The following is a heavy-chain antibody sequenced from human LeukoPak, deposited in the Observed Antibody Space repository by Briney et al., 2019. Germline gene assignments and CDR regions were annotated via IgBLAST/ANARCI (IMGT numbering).Heavy chain of an antibody. CDR1: GGSISSYY. D-gene: IGHD2-15*01. J-gene: IGHJ5*02. Sequence: SETLSLTCTVSGGSISSYYWSWIRQPPGKGLEWIGYIYYSGSTNYNPSLKSRVTISVDTSKNQFSLKLSSVTAADTAVYYCARDREDCSGGSCYSEGLFDPWGQGTLVTVSS. CDR3: ARDREDCSGGSCYSEGLFDP. V-gene: IGHV4-59*01. CDR2: IYYSGST.